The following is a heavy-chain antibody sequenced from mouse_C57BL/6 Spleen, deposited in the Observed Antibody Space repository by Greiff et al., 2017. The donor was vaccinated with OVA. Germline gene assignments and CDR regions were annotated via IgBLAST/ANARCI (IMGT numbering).Heavy chain of an antibody. D-gene: IGHD1-1*01. V-gene: IGHV1-26*01. CDR2: INPNNGGT. J-gene: IGHJ1*03. CDR3: ARSIYYYGSSYESWYFDV. CDR1: GYTFTDYY. Sequence: EVQLQQSGPELVKPGASVKISCKASGYTFTDYYMNWVKQSHGKSLEWIGDINPNNGGTSYNQKFKGKATLTVDKSSSTAYMELRSLTSEDSAVDYCARSIYYYGSSYESWYFDVWGTGTTVTVSS.